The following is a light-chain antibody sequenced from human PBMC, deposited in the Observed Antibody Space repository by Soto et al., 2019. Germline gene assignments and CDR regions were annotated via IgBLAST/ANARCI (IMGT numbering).Light chain of an antibody. CDR3: QQYHNWPRT. Sequence: EIVMTQSPATLSVSRGERATLSCRASQSVNINLAWYQQKPGQAPRLLIYGASTRATGIPASFSGSGSGTEFTLTISSLESEDFAVYYCQQYHNWPRTFGQGTKVDIK. V-gene: IGKV3-15*01. J-gene: IGKJ1*01. CDR1: QSVNIN. CDR2: GAS.